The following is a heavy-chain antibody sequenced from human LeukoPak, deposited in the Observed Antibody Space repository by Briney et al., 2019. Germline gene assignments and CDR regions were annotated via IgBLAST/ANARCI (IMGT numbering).Heavy chain of an antibody. CDR2: IYTSSNT. CDR3: ARDKIRFGLPYYYYGMDV. D-gene: IGHD3-10*01. CDR1: GGSISSGSYY. V-gene: IGHV4-61*02. Sequence: SQTLSLTCTVSGGSISSGSYYWSWIRQPAGKGQEWVGRIYTSSNTNYNPSLKSRVTISVDTSKNQFSLKMSSVTAADTAVYYCARDKIRFGLPYYYYGMDVWGQGTTVTVSS. J-gene: IGHJ6*02.